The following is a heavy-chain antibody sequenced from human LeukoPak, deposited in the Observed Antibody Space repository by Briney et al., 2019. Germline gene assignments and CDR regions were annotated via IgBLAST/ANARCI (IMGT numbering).Heavy chain of an antibody. Sequence: GASVRVSCKASGGTFSSYAISWVRQAPGQGLEWMGRIIPILGIANYAQKLQGRVTMTTDTSTSTAYMELRSLRSDDTAVYYCARSRRLERGYYDYVWGIMGYWGQGTLVTVSS. CDR1: GGTFSSYA. D-gene: IGHD3-16*01. V-gene: IGHV1-69*04. CDR2: IIPILGIA. CDR3: ARSRRLERGYYDYVWGIMGY. J-gene: IGHJ4*02.